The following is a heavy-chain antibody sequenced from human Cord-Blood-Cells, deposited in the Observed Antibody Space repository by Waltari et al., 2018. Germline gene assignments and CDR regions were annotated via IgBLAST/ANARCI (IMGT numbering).Heavy chain of an antibody. CDR2: ISYDGSNK. J-gene: IGHJ6*03. Sequence: QVQLVESGGGVVQPGRSLRLSCAASGFTFSSYGMHWVRPAPGKGWEWVAVISYDGSNKYYADSVKGRFTISRDNSKNTLYLQMNSLRAEDTAVYYCAKNALGYYYYYMDVWGKGTTVTVSS. CDR1: GFTFSSYG. CDR3: AKNALGYYYYYMDV. V-gene: IGHV3-30*18.